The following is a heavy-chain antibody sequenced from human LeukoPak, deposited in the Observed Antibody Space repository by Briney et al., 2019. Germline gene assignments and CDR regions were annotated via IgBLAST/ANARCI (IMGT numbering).Heavy chain of an antibody. D-gene: IGHD6-6*01. CDR2: INPNSGGT. J-gene: IGHJ6*02. Sequence: AASVKVSCKASGYTFTSYDINWVRQAPGQGLAWMGWINPNSGGTNYAQKFQGRVTMTRDTSISTAYMELSRLRSDDTAVYYCARDGRYSSSPYYGMDVWGQGTTVTVSS. CDR3: ARDGRYSSSPYYGMDV. V-gene: IGHV1-2*02. CDR1: GYTFTSYD.